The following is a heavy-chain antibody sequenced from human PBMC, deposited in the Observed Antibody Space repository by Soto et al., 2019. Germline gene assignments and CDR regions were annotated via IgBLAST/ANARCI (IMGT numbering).Heavy chain of an antibody. CDR3: ARGEQYSGRIFDY. Sequence: SQTLSLTCAITGDSVSSNSAGWSWVRQSPSRGLEWLGRTYYRSKWYYEYAVSVRGRITINPDTSKNQSSLQLNSVTPEDTAVYLCARGEQYSGRIFDYWGQGTLVTVSS. J-gene: IGHJ4*01. CDR1: GDSVSSNSAG. V-gene: IGHV6-1*01. D-gene: IGHD1-26*01. CDR2: TYYRSKWYY.